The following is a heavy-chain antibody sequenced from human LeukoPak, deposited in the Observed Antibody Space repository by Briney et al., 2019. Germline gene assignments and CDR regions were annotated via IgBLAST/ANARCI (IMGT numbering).Heavy chain of an antibody. J-gene: IGHJ4*02. CDR2: IYHSGST. CDR3: ARVAPMVRGFWYFAY. D-gene: IGHD3-10*01. V-gene: IGHV4-30-2*01. CDR1: VGSTSSGGDS. Sequence: SETLSLTCAVSVGSTSSGGDSWSWIRQPPGKCLGWIGYIYHSGSTYYNPSLKSRVTISVDRSKNQFSLKLSSVTAADTAVYYCARVAPMVRGFWYFAYWGQGTLVTVSS.